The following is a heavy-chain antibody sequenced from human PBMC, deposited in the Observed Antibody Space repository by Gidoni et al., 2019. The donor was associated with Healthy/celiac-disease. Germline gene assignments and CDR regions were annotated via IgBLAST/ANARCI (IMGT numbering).Heavy chain of an antibody. CDR1: GFTFDDYA. Sequence: EVQLVESGGGLVQPGRSLRLSCAASGFTFDDYAMHWVRQAPGKGLEWVSGISWNSGSIGYADSVKGRFTISRDNAKNSLYLQMNSLRAEDTALYYCAKAPLYSSGPRSFDYWGQGTLVTVSS. D-gene: IGHD6-19*01. V-gene: IGHV3-9*01. J-gene: IGHJ4*02. CDR3: AKAPLYSSGPRSFDY. CDR2: ISWNSGSI.